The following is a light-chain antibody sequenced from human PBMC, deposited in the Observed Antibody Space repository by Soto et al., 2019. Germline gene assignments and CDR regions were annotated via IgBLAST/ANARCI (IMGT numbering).Light chain of an antibody. CDR3: QAFDSTLSGWV. CDR1: SSNIGADYD. CDR2: GNF. V-gene: IGLV1-40*01. Sequence: QSLLTQPPSVSGAPGQRVTISCTGSSSNIGADYDVHWYQHLPGAAPKLLIFGNFNRPSGVPDRFSGSKSVASAFLGITGLQAEDEADYYCQAFDSTLSGWVFGGGTKLTVL. J-gene: IGLJ3*02.